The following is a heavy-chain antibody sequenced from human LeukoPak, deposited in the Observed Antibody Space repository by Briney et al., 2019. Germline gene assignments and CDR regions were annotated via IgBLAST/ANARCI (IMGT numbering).Heavy chain of an antibody. D-gene: IGHD3-10*01. V-gene: IGHV3-9*01. CDR1: GFTFDDYA. J-gene: IGHJ5*02. Sequence: GRSLRLSCAASGFTFDDYAMRWVRQAPGNGLEWLSGISWNSGSIGYADSVKGRFTISRDNAKNSLYLQMNSLRAEDTALYYCAKTGRFDNWFDPWGQGTLVTVSS. CDR2: ISWNSGSI. CDR3: AKTGRFDNWFDP.